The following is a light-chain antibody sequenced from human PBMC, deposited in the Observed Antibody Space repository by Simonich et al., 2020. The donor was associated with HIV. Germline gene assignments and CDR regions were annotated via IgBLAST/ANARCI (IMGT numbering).Light chain of an antibody. Sequence: EIVMTQTPLSLSITPGEQASISCRSSQSLLHSDGYTYLYWFLQKARPVSTLLIYEGSNRFSGVPDRFSGSGSGTDFTLTISSMQSEDFAVYYCQQYNDWPRTFGQGTKVEI. V-gene: IGKV2D-26*01. J-gene: IGKJ1*01. CDR3: QQYNDWPRT. CDR1: QSLLHSDGYTY. CDR2: EGS.